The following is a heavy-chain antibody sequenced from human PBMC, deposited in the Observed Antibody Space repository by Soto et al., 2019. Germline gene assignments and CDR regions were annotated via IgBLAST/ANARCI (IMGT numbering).Heavy chain of an antibody. CDR1: VFTLTNNG. CDR2: ISSDGSSK. D-gene: IGHD1-26*01. J-gene: IGHJ6*02. V-gene: IGHV3-30*18. CDR3: AKDRGLAESGRWSHYYYGMDV. Sequence: SLRLSCVASVFTLTNNGIHWVRQAPGQWLDWVSVISSDGSSKYYGDSVRGRFTISRDNSKNTLFLEMNSLRSEDTAVYYCAKDRGLAESGRWSHYYYGMDVWGQGTTVTVSS.